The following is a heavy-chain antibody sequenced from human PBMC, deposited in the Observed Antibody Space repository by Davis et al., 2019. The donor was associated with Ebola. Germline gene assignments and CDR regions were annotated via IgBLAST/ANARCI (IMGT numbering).Heavy chain of an antibody. D-gene: IGHD3-16*01. V-gene: IGHV7-4-1*02. Sequence: ASVKVSCKASGYTFRTQAMNWVRQAPGQGLEWMGWLNTNTGNPTYAQGFTGRFVFSLDTSVSTAYLQISSLKAEDTAMYYCARSLGELPHDYWGQGTLVTVSS. CDR3: ARSLGELPHDY. CDR1: GYTFRTQA. CDR2: LNTNTGNP. J-gene: IGHJ4*02.